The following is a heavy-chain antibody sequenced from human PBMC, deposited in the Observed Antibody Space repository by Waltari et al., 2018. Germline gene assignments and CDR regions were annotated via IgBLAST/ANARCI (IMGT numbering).Heavy chain of an antibody. J-gene: IGHJ4*02. CDR2: ISGSGGST. CDR3: AKCPQVLMVYALDY. Sequence: EVQLLESGGGLVQPGGSLRLPCAASGFTFSSYAISWVRQAPGKGLEWVSAISGSGGSTYYADSVKGRFTISRDNSKNTLYLQMNSLRAEDTAVYYCAKCPQVLMVYALDYWGQGTLVTVSS. V-gene: IGHV3-23*01. CDR1: GFTFSSYA. D-gene: IGHD2-8*01.